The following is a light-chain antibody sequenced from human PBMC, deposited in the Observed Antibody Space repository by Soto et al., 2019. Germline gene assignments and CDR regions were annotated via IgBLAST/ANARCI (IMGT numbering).Light chain of an antibody. CDR2: DVS. J-gene: IGLJ1*01. Sequence: QSALTQPASVSGSPGQSITISCTGTSSDIGGYNFVSWYQQHPGKAPKLMTYDVSNRPSGVSNRFSGSKSGNTASLTISGLQAEDETDYYCSSHTSISTYVFGTGTKLTVL. CDR3: SSHTSISTYV. CDR1: SSDIGGYNF. V-gene: IGLV2-14*01.